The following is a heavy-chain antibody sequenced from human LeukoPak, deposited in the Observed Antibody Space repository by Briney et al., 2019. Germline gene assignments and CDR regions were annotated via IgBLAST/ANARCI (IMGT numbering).Heavy chain of an antibody. V-gene: IGHV3-21*04. D-gene: IGHD3-3*01. CDR1: GFTSSSYC. J-gene: IGHJ4*02. CDR2: ISTSSTYI. CDR3: AKDPGLWPDDFWSGSPKTALDY. Sequence: GGSLRLSCAASGFTSSSYCMNWVRQAPGKGLEWVSSISTSSTYIYYADSVRGRFTISRDNAKNSLYLHMNSLRAEDTAVYYCAKDPGLWPDDFWSGSPKTALDYWGQGTLVTVSS.